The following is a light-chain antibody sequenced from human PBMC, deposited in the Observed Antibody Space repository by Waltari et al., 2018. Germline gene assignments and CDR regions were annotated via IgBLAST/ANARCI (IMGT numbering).Light chain of an antibody. CDR3: CSYAGNSMI. CDR1: TRALGPYLY. CDR2: DIK. J-gene: IGLJ2*01. V-gene: IGLV2-11*01. Sequence: QSALPQPRSVSGSPGQSVTISCSGPTRALGPYLYVSWYQQPPGKTPRLIIYDIKKRPSGVPDRFSGSKSGNTASLTISGLQPDDGADYFCCSYAGNSMIFGGGTMLTVL.